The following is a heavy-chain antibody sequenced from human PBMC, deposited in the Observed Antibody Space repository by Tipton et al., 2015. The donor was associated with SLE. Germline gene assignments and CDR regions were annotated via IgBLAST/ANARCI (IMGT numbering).Heavy chain of an antibody. Sequence: TLSLTCAAYGGSFRAYYWSWIRQPPGKGLEWIGSIYYSGSTYYNPSLKSRVTISVDTSKNQFSLKLSSVTAADTAVYYCARGITGTVAGWYFDLWGRGTLVTVSS. J-gene: IGHJ2*01. V-gene: IGHV4-34*01. D-gene: IGHD1-20*01. CDR3: ARGITGTVAGWYFDL. CDR1: GGSFRAYY. CDR2: IYYSGST.